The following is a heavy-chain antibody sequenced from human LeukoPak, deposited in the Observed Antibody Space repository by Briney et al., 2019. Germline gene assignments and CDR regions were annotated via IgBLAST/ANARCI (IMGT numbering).Heavy chain of an antibody. V-gene: IGHV3-21*01. CDR3: ARIAVAGFDY. D-gene: IGHD6-19*01. Sequence: GGSLRLSCAASGFTFSSYSMNWVRQAPGKGLEWVSSISSSSSYIYYADSVKGRFTISRDNAQNSLHLQMNSRRAEDTAVYYCARIAVAGFDYWGQGTLVTVSS. CDR1: GFTFSSYS. CDR2: ISSSSSYI. J-gene: IGHJ4*02.